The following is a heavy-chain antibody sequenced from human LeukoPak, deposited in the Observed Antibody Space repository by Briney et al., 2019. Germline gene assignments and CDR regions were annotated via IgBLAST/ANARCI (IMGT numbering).Heavy chain of an antibody. D-gene: IGHD3/OR15-3a*01. J-gene: IGHJ4*02. CDR3: ARHVWAGYWSPFDY. CDR1: GFTFSDYG. Sequence: GGSLRLSCVASGFTFSDYGMLWVRQPPGKGLEWVAVISYDGRNEHYADSVKGRFTISRDNSKNTVFLQMNTLRTEDTAVYYCARHVWAGYWSPFDYWGQGTLVTVSS. CDR2: ISYDGRNE. V-gene: IGHV3-30*03.